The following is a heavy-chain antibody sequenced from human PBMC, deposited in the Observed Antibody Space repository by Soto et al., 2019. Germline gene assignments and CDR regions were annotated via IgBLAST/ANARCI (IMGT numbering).Heavy chain of an antibody. D-gene: IGHD2-8*01. CDR1: GGSISSRSYY. Sequence: SETLSLTCTVFGGSISSRSYYWGWIRQPPGKGLEWIGSIYYSGSTYYNPSLKSRVTISVDTSKNQFSLKLSSVTAADTALYSCARIDIVPWYMDIWGEGTTVNGS. CDR3: ARIDIVPWYMDI. J-gene: IGHJ6*03. CDR2: IYYSGST. V-gene: IGHV4-39*01.